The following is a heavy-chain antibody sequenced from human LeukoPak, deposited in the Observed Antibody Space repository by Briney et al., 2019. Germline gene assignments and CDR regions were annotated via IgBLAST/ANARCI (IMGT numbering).Heavy chain of an antibody. J-gene: IGHJ3*02. V-gene: IGHV4-30-4*01. D-gene: IGHD3-10*01. Sequence: NTSETLSLTCTVSGGSISSGDYYWSWIRQPPGKGLEWIGYIYYSGSTYYNPSLKSRVTISVDTSKNQFSLKLSSVTAADTAVYYCARASGDYYGSGSLEDFDIWGQGTMVTVSS. CDR3: ARASGDYYGSGSLEDFDI. CDR1: GGSISSGDYY. CDR2: IYYSGST.